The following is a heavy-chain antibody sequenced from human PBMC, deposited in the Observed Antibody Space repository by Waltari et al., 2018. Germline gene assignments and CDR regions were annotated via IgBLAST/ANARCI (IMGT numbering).Heavy chain of an antibody. Sequence: QLQLQESGPGLVKPSETLSLTCTVSGGSISSSSYYWGWIRQPPGKGLEWIGSIYYSGSTYYNPSLKIRVTISVDTSKNQFSLKLSSVTAADTAVYYCARDDRGSIFGVVSDFDYWGQGTLVTVSS. D-gene: IGHD3-3*01. CDR1: GGSISSSSYY. CDR3: ARDDRGSIFGVVSDFDY. CDR2: IYYSGST. V-gene: IGHV4-39*07. J-gene: IGHJ4*02.